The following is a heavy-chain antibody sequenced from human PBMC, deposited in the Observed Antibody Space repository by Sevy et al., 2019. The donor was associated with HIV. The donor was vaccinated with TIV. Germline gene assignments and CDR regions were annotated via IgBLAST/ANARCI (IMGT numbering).Heavy chain of an antibody. CDR1: GGSISSYY. CDR2: IYTSGST. J-gene: IGHJ3*02. Sequence: SETLSLTCTVSGGSISSYYWSWIRQPAGKGLEGIGRIYTSGSTNYNPSLKSRVTMSVDTSKNQFSLKLSSVTAADTAVYYCARDYSSSWYIQGNAFDIWGQGTMVTVSS. V-gene: IGHV4-4*07. D-gene: IGHD6-13*01. CDR3: ARDYSSSWYIQGNAFDI.